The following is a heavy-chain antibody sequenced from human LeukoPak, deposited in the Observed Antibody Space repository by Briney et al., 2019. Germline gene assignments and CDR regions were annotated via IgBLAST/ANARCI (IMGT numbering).Heavy chain of an antibody. J-gene: IGHJ4*02. CDR2: IIPIFGTA. CDR1: GGTFSSYA. D-gene: IGHD6-13*01. V-gene: IGHV1-69*05. CDR3: ARDGIAAAGTVAY. Sequence: SVMVSCKASGGTFSSYAISWVRQAPGQGLEWRGRIIPIFGTANYAQKFQGRVTITTDESTSTAYMELSSLRSKDTAVYYCARDGIAAAGTVAYWGQGTLVTVSS.